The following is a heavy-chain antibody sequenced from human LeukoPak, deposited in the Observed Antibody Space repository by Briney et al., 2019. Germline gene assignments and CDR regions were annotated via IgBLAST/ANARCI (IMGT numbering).Heavy chain of an antibody. CDR3: ARVGDLYGMDV. CDR2: ISSSSYI. J-gene: IGHJ6*02. Sequence: PGGSLRLSCAASGFTFSSYSMNWVRQAPGKGLEWVSSISSSSYIYYADSVKGRFTISRDNAKNSLYLQMNSLRAEDTAVYYCARVGDLYGMDVWGQGTTVTVSS. CDR1: GFTFSSYS. D-gene: IGHD4-17*01. V-gene: IGHV3-21*01.